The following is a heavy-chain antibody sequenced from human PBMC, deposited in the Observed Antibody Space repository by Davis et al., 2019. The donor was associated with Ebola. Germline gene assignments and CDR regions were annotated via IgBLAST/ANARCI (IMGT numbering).Heavy chain of an antibody. D-gene: IGHD5-24*01. CDR3: AKASVRWYYFDY. J-gene: IGHJ4*02. CDR1: GFALSSYA. V-gene: IGHV3-23*01. Sequence: GESLKISCAASGFALSSYAMSWVRQAPGKGLEWVSAISGSGGSTYYADSVKGRFTISRDNSKNTLYLQMNSLRAEDTAVYYCAKASVRWYYFDYWGQGTLVTVSS. CDR2: ISGSGGST.